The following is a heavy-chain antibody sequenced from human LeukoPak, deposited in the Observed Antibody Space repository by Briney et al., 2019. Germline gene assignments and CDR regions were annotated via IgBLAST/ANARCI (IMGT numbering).Heavy chain of an antibody. V-gene: IGHV3-23*01. J-gene: IGHJ4*02. CDR3: ATGYCSSTSCPDY. D-gene: IGHD2-2*01. Sequence: PGGSLRLSCAASGFTFSSYAMSWVRQAPGKGLEWVSAISDSGGNTYYADSMKGRFTISRDNAKNSLYLQMNSLRAEDTAVYYCATGYCSSTSCPDYWGQGTLVTVSS. CDR1: GFTFSSYA. CDR2: ISDSGGNT.